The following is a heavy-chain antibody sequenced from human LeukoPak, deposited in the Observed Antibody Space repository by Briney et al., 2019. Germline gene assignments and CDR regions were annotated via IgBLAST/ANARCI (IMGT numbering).Heavy chain of an antibody. J-gene: IGHJ4*02. D-gene: IGHD1-26*01. Sequence: GGSLRLSCAASGFTFSSYGMHWVRQAPGKGLEWVAVIWYDGSNQYYADSVKGRFTISRDNSKNTLYLQMNSLRAEDTAVYYCATGHTESSYYFDYWGQGTPVTVSS. CDR3: ATGHTESSYYFDY. V-gene: IGHV3-33*01. CDR2: IWYDGSNQ. CDR1: GFTFSSYG.